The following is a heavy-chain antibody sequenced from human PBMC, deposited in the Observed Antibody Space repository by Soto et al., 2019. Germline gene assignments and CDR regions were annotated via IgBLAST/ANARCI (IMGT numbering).Heavy chain of an antibody. Sequence: LRLSFVASGFIFDDYAIHWVRQRPGKGLEWVAGIDWNRATIGYGDSVKGRFTLSRDNARNSVLLEMSRLRNDDSALYYCVKDVGSRHYDFTNFDSWGRGTQVTVSS. CDR2: IDWNRATI. D-gene: IGHD2-8*01. V-gene: IGHV3-9*01. CDR1: GFIFDDYA. J-gene: IGHJ4*02. CDR3: VKDVGSRHYDFTNFDS.